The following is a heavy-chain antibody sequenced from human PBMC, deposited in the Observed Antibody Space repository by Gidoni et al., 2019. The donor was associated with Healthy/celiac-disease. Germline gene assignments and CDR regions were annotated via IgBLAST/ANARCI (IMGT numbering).Heavy chain of an antibody. CDR3: ARDQRAHGHCTNGVCYARGGDY. Sequence: QVQLVQSGAEVKKPGASVKVSCKASGYTFTSYGISWVRQAPGQGLEWMGWISAYNGNTNYAQKLQGRVTMTTDTSTSTAYMELRSLRSDDTAVYYCARDQRAHGHCTNGVCYARGGDYWGQGTLVTVSS. D-gene: IGHD2-8*01. CDR2: ISAYNGNT. CDR1: GYTFTSYG. J-gene: IGHJ4*02. V-gene: IGHV1-18*01.